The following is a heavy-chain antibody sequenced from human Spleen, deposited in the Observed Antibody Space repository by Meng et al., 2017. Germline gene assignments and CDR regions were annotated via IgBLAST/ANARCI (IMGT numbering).Heavy chain of an antibody. CDR1: GGSFSGYY. CDR2: INHSGST. CDR3: ARRHNWGWVPIDY. J-gene: IGHJ4*02. Sequence: QVQLQQWGAGLLTPSETLSLTCAAYGGSFSGYYWSWIRQPPGKGLEWIGEINHSGSTNYNPSLKSRVTISVDTSKNQFSLKLSSVTAADTAVYYCARRHNWGWVPIDYWAQGTLVTVSS. D-gene: IGHD7-27*01. V-gene: IGHV4-34*01.